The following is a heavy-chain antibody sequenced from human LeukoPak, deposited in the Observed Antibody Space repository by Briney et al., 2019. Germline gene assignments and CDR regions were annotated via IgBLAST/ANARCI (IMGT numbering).Heavy chain of an antibody. J-gene: IGHJ6*03. CDR3: ARVGDGYCSSTSCRSHYYYYMDV. V-gene: IGHV1-46*01. Sequence: ASVKVSCKASGYTFTSHHMHWVRQAPGQGPEWMGILKPRGDGPRYAEKFQGRVTMTRDTSTSTAYMELNSLTSEDTAVYYCARVGDGYCSSTSCRSHYYYYMDVWGKGTTVTVSS. CDR1: GYTFTSHH. D-gene: IGHD2-2*03. CDR2: LKPRGDGP.